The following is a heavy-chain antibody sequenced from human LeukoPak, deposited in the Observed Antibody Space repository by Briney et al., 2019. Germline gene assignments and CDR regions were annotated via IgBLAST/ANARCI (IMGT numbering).Heavy chain of an antibody. CDR1: GGTFSSYD. CDR3: ARYSPITIFWPSYYHGMDV. D-gene: IGHD3-9*01. CDR2: IIPIFGTA. V-gene: IGHV1-69*06. Sequence: ASVKVCCKASGGTFSSYDISWVRQAPGQGLEWMGGIIPIFGTANYAQKFQGRVTITADKSTSTAYMELSSLRSEDTAVYYCARYSPITIFWPSYYHGMDVWGKGTTVTVSS. J-gene: IGHJ6*04.